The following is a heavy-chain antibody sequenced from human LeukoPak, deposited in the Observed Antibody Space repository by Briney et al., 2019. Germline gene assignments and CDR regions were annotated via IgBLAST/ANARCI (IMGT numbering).Heavy chain of an antibody. Sequence: SQTLSLTCTVSGGSISSGSYYWSWIRQPAGKGLEWIGRIYTSGSTNYNPSLKSRFTISLDTSKNQFSLKLSSVTAADTAVYYCARDHIWDYGSGSYANWGQGTLVTVSS. CDR1: GGSISSGSYY. CDR2: IYTSGST. J-gene: IGHJ4*02. D-gene: IGHD3-10*01. CDR3: ARDHIWDYGSGSYAN. V-gene: IGHV4-61*02.